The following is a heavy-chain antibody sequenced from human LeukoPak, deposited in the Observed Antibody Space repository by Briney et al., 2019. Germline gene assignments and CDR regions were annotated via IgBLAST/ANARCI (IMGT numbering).Heavy chain of an antibody. J-gene: IGHJ6*02. CDR3: VRDRFYGMAV. Sequence: GGSLRLSCAASGFTFSSYGMHWVRQAPGQGLVWVSRINNDGSTTNYVDSVKGRFTISRDNAKNTLYLQMNSLRAEDTAVFYCVRDRFYGMAVWGHGTTVTVSS. CDR2: INNDGSTT. CDR1: GFTFSSYG. V-gene: IGHV3-74*01.